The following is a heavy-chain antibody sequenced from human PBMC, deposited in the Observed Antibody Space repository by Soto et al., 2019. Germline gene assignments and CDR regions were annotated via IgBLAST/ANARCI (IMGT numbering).Heavy chain of an antibody. CDR3: AKDLGTDDFWSAYYSYYCMDV. V-gene: IGHV3-23*01. CDR1: GFTFSSYA. J-gene: IGHJ6*03. Sequence: EVQLLESGGGLVQPGGSLRLSCAASGFTFSSYALNWVRQAPGKGLEWVSVISGSGDNTYYADSVKGRFTISRDNSKNTLYRQMNSLRAEDTAVYYCAKDLGTDDFWSAYYSYYCMDVWGKGTTVTVSS. CDR2: ISGSGDNT. D-gene: IGHD3-3*01.